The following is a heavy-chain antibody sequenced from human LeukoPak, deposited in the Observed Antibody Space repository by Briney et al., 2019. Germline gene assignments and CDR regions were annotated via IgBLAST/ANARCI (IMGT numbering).Heavy chain of an antibody. CDR2: IYYSGST. Sequence: PSETLSLTCTVSGGSFSSGGYYWSWIRQPPGKGLEWIGYIYYSGSTNYNPSLKSRVTISVDTSKNQFSLKLSSVTAADTAVYYWAREGTTVVTPFQAFDIRGQGTMVTVSS. J-gene: IGHJ3*02. CDR1: GGSFSSGGYY. CDR3: AREGTTVVTPFQAFDI. D-gene: IGHD4-23*01. V-gene: IGHV4-61*08.